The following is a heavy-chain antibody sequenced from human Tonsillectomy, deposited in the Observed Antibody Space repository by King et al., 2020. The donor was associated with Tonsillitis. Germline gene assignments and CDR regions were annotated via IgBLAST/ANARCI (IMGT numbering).Heavy chain of an antibody. CDR1: RFTFRSYA. D-gene: IGHD3-16*01. Sequence: VQLVESGGGVVQPGRSLRLSCAASRFTFRSYAMHWVRQAPGKGLVWVAVISFDGSNKYYADSVKGRFTISRDNSKNTLSLQMNSLRPEDTAVYSCASAPFQGGGTFFDYWGQGTLVTVSS. J-gene: IGHJ4*02. CDR3: ASAPFQGGGTFFDY. CDR2: ISFDGSNK. V-gene: IGHV3-30*01.